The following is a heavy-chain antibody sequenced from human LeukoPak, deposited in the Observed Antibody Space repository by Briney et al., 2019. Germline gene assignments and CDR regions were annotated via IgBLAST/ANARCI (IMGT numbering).Heavy chain of an antibody. CDR2: IYSGGST. Sequence: PGGSLRLSCAASGFTVSSNYMSWVRQAPGKGLEWVSVIYSGGSTYYADSVKGRFTVSRHNSKTTLYLQMNSRRAEGTAVYYCASIFSVSYSSGGNYFDYWGQGTLVTVSS. D-gene: IGHD6-19*01. V-gene: IGHV3-53*04. CDR1: GFTVSSNY. J-gene: IGHJ4*02. CDR3: ASIFSVSYSSGGNYFDY.